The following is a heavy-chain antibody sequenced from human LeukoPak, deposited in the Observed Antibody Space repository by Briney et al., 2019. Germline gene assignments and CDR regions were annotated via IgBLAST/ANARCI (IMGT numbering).Heavy chain of an antibody. D-gene: IGHD6-13*01. Sequence: ASVKVSCKASGYTFTSYGISWVRQAPGQGLEWMGWISAYNGNTNYAQKLQGRVTMTTDTSTSTAYMELRGLRSDDTAVYYCARAGRAAAGYYYYGMDVWGQGTTVTVSS. CDR2: ISAYNGNT. J-gene: IGHJ6*02. V-gene: IGHV1-18*01. CDR1: GYTFTSYG. CDR3: ARAGRAAAGYYYYGMDV.